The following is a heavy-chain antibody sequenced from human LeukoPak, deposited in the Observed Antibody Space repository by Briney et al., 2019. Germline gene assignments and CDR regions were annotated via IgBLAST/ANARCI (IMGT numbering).Heavy chain of an antibody. D-gene: IGHD6-19*01. CDR2: ISGSGGST. CDR1: GFTFSSYA. V-gene: IGHV3-23*01. J-gene: IGHJ5*02. Sequence: PGGSLRLSCAASGFTFSSYAMSWVRQAPGKGLEWVSAISGSGGSTHYADSVKGRFTISRDNSKNTLYLQMNSLRAEDTAVYYCAKDPIAVAAPNWFDPWGQGTLVTVSS. CDR3: AKDPIAVAAPNWFDP.